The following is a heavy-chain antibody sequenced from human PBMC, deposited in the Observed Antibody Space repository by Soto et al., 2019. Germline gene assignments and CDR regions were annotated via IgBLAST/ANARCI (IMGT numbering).Heavy chain of an antibody. J-gene: IGHJ3*02. D-gene: IGHD5-18*01. CDR2: IMPMFGTE. CDR1: GGTFSRFS. V-gene: IGHV1-69*12. Sequence: QVQLVQSGAEVKKPGSSVKVSCKASGGTFSRFSFNWVRQAPGQGLEWMGGIMPMFGTEKYAQKFQDKVTLTADESTGTAYMELSRLTSEDTAVYYCAIDSRYRVDASDIWGQGTLVTVSS. CDR3: AIDSRYRVDASDI.